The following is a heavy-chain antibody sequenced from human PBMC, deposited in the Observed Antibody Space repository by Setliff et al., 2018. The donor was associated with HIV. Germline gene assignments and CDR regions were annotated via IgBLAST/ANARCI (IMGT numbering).Heavy chain of an antibody. D-gene: IGHD3-10*01. CDR3: ARPDNYYGSGSYHAFDI. J-gene: IGHJ3*02. V-gene: IGHV5-51*01. CDR1: GYSFTSYW. Sequence: GESLKISCKGSGYSFTSYWIGWVRQMPGKGLEWMGIIYPRDSDTKYSPSFQGQVTISADRSITTAYLQWSSLEASDTAMYYCARPDNYYGSGSYHAFDIWGQGTMVTVSS. CDR2: IYPRDSDT.